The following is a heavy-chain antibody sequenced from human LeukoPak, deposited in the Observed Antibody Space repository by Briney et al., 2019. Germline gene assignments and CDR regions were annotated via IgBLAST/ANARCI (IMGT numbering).Heavy chain of an antibody. V-gene: IGHV4-4*07. CDR3: ARDTAGYCSGGSCYPNWFDP. Sequence: SGTLSLTCTVSGGSISSYYWSWIRQPAGKGLEWIGRIYTSESTNYNPSLKSRVTISVDKSKNQFSLKLSSVTAADTAVYYCARDTAGYCSGGSCYPNWFDPWGQGTLVTVSS. D-gene: IGHD2-15*01. J-gene: IGHJ5*02. CDR1: GGSISSYY. CDR2: IYTSEST.